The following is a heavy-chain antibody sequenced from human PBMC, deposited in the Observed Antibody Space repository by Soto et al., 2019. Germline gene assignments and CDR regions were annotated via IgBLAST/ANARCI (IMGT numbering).Heavy chain of an antibody. Sequence: GASVKVSCKAPGYTFTSYGISWVRQAPGQGLEWIGWTSAYNGNTNYAQKLQGRVTMTTDTSTSTAYMELRSLRSDDTAVYYCARDRIGLRRYYDFWSGCSMDVWGQGTTVTVSS. CDR2: TSAYNGNT. V-gene: IGHV1-18*01. CDR3: ARDRIGLRRYYDFWSGCSMDV. J-gene: IGHJ6*02. D-gene: IGHD3-3*01. CDR1: GYTFTSYG.